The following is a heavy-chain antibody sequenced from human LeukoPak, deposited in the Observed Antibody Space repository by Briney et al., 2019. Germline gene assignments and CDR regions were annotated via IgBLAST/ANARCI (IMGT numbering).Heavy chain of an antibody. J-gene: IGHJ4*02. CDR3: ARASFGSRWGQPLDY. CDR1: GFTFSSYE. D-gene: IGHD3-16*01. V-gene: IGHV3-48*03. Sequence: GGSLRLSCAASGFTFSSYEMNWVRQAPGKGLEWVSYISSSGSTIYYADSVKGRFTISRDNAKNSLYLQMNSLRAEDTAVYYCARASFGSRWGQPLDYWGQGTLVTVSS. CDR2: ISSSGSTI.